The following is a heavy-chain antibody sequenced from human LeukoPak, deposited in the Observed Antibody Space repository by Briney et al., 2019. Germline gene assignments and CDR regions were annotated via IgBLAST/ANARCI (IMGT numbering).Heavy chain of an antibody. CDR1: GFTFSTYS. CDR3: AKDGSSSHSFIKAQKHYFDY. CDR2: ITAGGGST. J-gene: IGHJ4*02. Sequence: GGSLRLSCAASGFTFSTYSLNWVRQAPGKGLEWVSGITAGGGSTYYADSVKGRFTVSRDSSKNTLYLQMSSLRVEDTAVYYCAKDGSSSHSFIKAQKHYFDYWGQGTLVTVSS. D-gene: IGHD1-26*01. V-gene: IGHV3-23*01.